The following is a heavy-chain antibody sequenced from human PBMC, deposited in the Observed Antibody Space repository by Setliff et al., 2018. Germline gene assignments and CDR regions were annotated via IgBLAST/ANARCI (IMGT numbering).Heavy chain of an antibody. CDR1: GYSISSGYY. V-gene: IGHV4-38-2*02. J-gene: IGHJ4*02. CDR2: MYQSGTT. D-gene: IGHD3-3*01. CDR3: ARAASGNSKYYFDY. Sequence: SETLSLTCTVSGYSISSGYYWGWIRQPPGKGLEWIGNMYQSGTTYYNAALQSRVTLSIDTSKNHFSLKVSSVTAADTAVYYCARAASGNSKYYFDYWGQGTPVTVS.